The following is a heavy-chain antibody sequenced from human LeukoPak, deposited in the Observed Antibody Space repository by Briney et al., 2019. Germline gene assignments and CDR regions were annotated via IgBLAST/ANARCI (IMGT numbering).Heavy chain of an antibody. CDR3: ATGGYSSSWYESHY. V-gene: IGHV1-69*06. CDR1: GGTFSSYA. J-gene: IGHJ4*02. CDR2: IIPIFGTA. Sequence: SVKVSCKASGGTFSSYAISWVRQAPGQGLEWMGGIIPIFGTANYAQKFQGRVTITADKSTSTAYMELRSLRSDDTAVYYCATGGYSSSWYESHYWGQGTLVTVSS. D-gene: IGHD6-13*01.